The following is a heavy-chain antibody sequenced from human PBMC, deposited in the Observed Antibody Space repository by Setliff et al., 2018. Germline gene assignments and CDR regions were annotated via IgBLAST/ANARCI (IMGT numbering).Heavy chain of an antibody. J-gene: IGHJ3*02. D-gene: IGHD6-25*01. CDR1: GFTFSSYS. CDR2: ISPDSYYI. V-gene: IGHV3-21*03. CDR3: ARSPANGGHDAFDI. Sequence: GGSLRLSCAASGFTFSSYSMHWVRQTPGKGLEWVSSISPDSYYIYYADSIKGRFTISRDNAKRSLYLQMNSLRAEDTAVFYCARSPANGGHDAFDIWGQGTMVTVSS.